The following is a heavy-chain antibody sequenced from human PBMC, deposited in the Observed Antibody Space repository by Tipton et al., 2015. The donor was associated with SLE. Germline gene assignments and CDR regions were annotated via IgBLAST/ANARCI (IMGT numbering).Heavy chain of an antibody. D-gene: IGHD5-12*01. CDR3: ARESGSDAFDI. CDR2: IIPIFGTA. Sequence: QSGAEVKKPGSSVKVSCKASGGTFSRFNITWVRQAPGQGLEWMGVIIPIFGTANYAQKFQGRATITTDESTSTAYLELRSLTSEDTAVYYCARESGSDAFDIWGQGTLVTVSS. V-gene: IGHV1-69*05. J-gene: IGHJ3*02. CDR1: GGTFSRFN.